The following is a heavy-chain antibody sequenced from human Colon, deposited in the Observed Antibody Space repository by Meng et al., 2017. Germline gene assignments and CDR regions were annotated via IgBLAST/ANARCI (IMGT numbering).Heavy chain of an antibody. D-gene: IGHD3-22*01. V-gene: IGHV3-48*03. J-gene: IGHJ4*02. CDR1: GFTFSSYE. CDR3: ARESNYDTSGYNFDY. CDR2: ISTRGSTI. Sequence: GGSLRLSCAASGFTFSSYEMIWVRQAPGKGLEWVSYISTRGSTIYYADSVKGRFTISRDNAKNSLYLQMNSLRAEDTAVYHCARESNYDTSGYNFDYWGQGILVTVSS.